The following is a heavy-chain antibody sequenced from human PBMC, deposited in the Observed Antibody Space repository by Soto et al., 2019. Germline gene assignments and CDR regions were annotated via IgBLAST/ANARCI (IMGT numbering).Heavy chain of an antibody. Sequence: KPSETLSLTCTVSGGSISSGGYYWSWIRQHPGKGLEWIGYIYYSGSTYYNPSLKSRVTISVDTSKNQFSLKLSSVTAADTAVYYCARVRGDGYNRYYYYYYGMDVWGQGTTVTVSS. J-gene: IGHJ6*02. CDR3: ARVRGDGYNRYYYYYYGMDV. CDR2: IYYSGST. D-gene: IGHD5-12*01. CDR1: GGSISSGGYY. V-gene: IGHV4-31*03.